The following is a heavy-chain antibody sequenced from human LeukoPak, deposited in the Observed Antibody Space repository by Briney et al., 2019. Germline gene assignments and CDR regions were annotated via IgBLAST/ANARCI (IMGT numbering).Heavy chain of an antibody. V-gene: IGHV1-24*01. CDR1: GYTLTELS. D-gene: IGHD6-13*01. CDR3: ATDDPTRLPGIAAAGSYYYYGMDV. Sequence: ASVKVSCKVSGYTLTELSMHWVRQAPGKGLEWMGGFDPEDGETIYAQKFQGRVTMTEDTSTDTAYMELSSLRSEDTAVYYCATDDPTRLPGIAAAGSYYYYGMDVWGQGTTVTDSS. J-gene: IGHJ6*02. CDR2: FDPEDGET.